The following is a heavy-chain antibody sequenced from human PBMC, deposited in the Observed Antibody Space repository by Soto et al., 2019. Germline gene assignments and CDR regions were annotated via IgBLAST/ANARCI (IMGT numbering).Heavy chain of an antibody. CDR2: ITGSGDST. Sequence: EVQLSESGGGLVQPGGSLRLSCAASGFTFSRNGMSWVRQAPGKGLEWVSAITGSGDSTYYADSVKGRFTISRDSSNNTVYLQMNSLRADDTAVYYCVKLRLELLYLDSWGLGALVIVSS. D-gene: IGHD1-7*01. J-gene: IGHJ4*02. CDR3: VKLRLELLYLDS. CDR1: GFTFSRNG. V-gene: IGHV3-23*01.